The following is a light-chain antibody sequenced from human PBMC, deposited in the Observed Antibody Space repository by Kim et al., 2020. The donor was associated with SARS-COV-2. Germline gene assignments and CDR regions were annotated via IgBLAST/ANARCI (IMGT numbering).Light chain of an antibody. CDR2: GAS. J-gene: IGKJ2*01. CDR1: QGISNY. V-gene: IGKV1-27*01. Sequence: ASVGDRVTITCRASQGISNYLAWYQQKPGKAPTLLIYGASALQSGVPSRFSGSGYGTDFILSITSLQPEDVATYYCQNYDTAPYTFGQGTKLEIK. CDR3: QNYDTAPYT.